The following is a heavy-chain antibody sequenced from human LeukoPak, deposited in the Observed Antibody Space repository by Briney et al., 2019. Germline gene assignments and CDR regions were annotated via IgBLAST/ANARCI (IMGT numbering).Heavy chain of an antibody. J-gene: IGHJ4*02. Sequence: PGGSLRLSCAASGFTFSSYAMTWVRQAPGKGLEWVSAITGSGDSAYYSDSVKGRFNISRDQSKSTVYLQMTSLRAEDTAVFYCAKGTTDYDASDPLDFWGQGTLVTVSS. V-gene: IGHV3-23*01. CDR3: AKGTTDYDASDPLDF. CDR2: ITGSGDSA. CDR1: GFTFSSYA. D-gene: IGHD3-16*01.